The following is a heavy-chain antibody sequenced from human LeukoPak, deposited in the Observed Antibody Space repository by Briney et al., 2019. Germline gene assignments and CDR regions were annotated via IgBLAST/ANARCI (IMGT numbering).Heavy chain of an antibody. V-gene: IGHV1-69*13. CDR2: IIPIFGTA. CDR3: ARGALTGLWFGETRFNWFDP. Sequence: SVKVSCKASGGTFSSYAISWVRQAPGQGLEWMGGIIPIFGTANYAQKFQGGVTITADESTSTAYMELSSLRSEDTAVYYCARGALTGLWFGETRFNWFDPWGQGTLVTVSS. CDR1: GGTFSSYA. J-gene: IGHJ5*02. D-gene: IGHD3-10*01.